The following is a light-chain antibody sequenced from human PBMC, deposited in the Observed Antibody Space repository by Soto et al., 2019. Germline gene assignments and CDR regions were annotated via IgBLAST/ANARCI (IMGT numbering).Light chain of an antibody. CDR3: SSYTSSSTLL. V-gene: IGLV2-14*01. CDR1: SSDVGGYNY. J-gene: IGLJ2*01. CDR2: DVS. Sequence: QSALTQPASVSGSPGQSITISCTGTSSDVGGYNYVSWYQQHPGKAPKLMIYDVSNRPSGVSNRFSGSKSGNTASLTISGLLAEDAADYYCSSYTSSSTLLFGGGTKVTVL.